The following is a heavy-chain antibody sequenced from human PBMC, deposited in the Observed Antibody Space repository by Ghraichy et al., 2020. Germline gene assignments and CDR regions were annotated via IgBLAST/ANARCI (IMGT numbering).Heavy chain of an antibody. CDR2: INHSGST. CDR3: ASRMILNYDILTGYYNVHWFDP. Sequence: SETLSLTCAVYGGSFSGYYWSWIRQPPGKGLEWIGEINHSGSTNYNPSLKSRVTISVDTSKNQFSLKLSSVTAADTAVYYCASRMILNYDILTGYYNVHWFDPWGQGTLVTVSS. V-gene: IGHV4-34*01. J-gene: IGHJ5*02. CDR1: GGSFSGYY. D-gene: IGHD3-9*01.